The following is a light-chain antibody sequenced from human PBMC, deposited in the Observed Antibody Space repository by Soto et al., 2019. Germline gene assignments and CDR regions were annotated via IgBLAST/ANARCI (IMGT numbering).Light chain of an antibody. CDR1: QSVSSSY. V-gene: IGKV3-20*01. CDR3: LQYGSSPYT. CDR2: GAS. Sequence: EIVLTQSPGTLSLSPGERATLSCRASQSVSSSYLAWYQQKPGQAPRPLIYGASSRATGIPDRFSGSGSGKDFTLTISRLELEDFAVYYCLQYGSSPYTFGQGTKLEIK. J-gene: IGKJ2*01.